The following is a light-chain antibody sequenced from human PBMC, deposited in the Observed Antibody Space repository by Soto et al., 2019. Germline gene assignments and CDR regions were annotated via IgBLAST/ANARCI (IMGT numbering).Light chain of an antibody. CDR3: QQYGSSPIT. CDR2: GAS. J-gene: IGKJ5*01. V-gene: IGKV3-20*01. CDR1: QSVSSRY. Sequence: EIVLTQSPATLSLSPGEIATLSCRASQSVSSRYLARYQQKPGQAPRLLIYGASSRATGIPDRFSGSGSGTDCTLTISRLETEDVALYYCQQYGSSPITLGQGTRLEI.